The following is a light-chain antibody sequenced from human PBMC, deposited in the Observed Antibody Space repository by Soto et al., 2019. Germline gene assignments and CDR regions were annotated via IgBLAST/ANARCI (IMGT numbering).Light chain of an antibody. CDR2: GNS. J-gene: IGLJ2*01. CDR3: QSYDSSLSGVV. V-gene: IGLV1-40*01. Sequence: QSVLTQPPSVSGAPGQRVTISCTGSSYNIGAGYDVHWYQQLPGTAPKLLIYGNSNRPSGVPDRFSGYKSGPSASLAITGLQAEDEADYYGQSYDSSLSGVVFGGGTKVTVL. CDR1: SYNIGAGYD.